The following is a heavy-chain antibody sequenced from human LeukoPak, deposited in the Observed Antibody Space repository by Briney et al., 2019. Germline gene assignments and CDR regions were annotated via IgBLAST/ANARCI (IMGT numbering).Heavy chain of an antibody. V-gene: IGHV5-51*01. CDR1: GYKLTNNW. CDR3: ARQTIYGSTHDY. Sequence: GESLKISCKISGYKLTNNWIGWVRQMPGKGLEWMGIIYPGDSDTRYSPSFQGQVTISADKSISTAYLQWSSLKASDTAMYYCARQTIYGSTHDYWGQGTLVTVSS. J-gene: IGHJ4*02. D-gene: IGHD3-10*01. CDR2: IYPGDSDT.